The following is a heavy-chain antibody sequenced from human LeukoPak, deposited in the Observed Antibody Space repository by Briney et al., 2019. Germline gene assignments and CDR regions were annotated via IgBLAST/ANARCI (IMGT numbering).Heavy chain of an antibody. Sequence: SETLSLTCTVSGGSISSYYWSWIRQPPGKGLEWIGYNHYSGTTNYNPSLKSRVTISVDTSKNQFSLKLSSVTAADTAVYYCARVSWFPGTSYYYMDVWGKGTTVTVSS. CDR1: GGSISSYY. D-gene: IGHD1-1*01. CDR2: NHYSGTT. J-gene: IGHJ6*03. CDR3: ARVSWFPGTSYYYMDV. V-gene: IGHV4-59*01.